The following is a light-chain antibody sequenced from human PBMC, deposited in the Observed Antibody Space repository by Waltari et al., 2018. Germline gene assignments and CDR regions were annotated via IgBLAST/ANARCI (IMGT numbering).Light chain of an antibody. J-gene: IGKJ2*01. V-gene: IGKV4-1*01. Sequence: DIVLTQSPDSLAVSLGERVTINCRSSQSVFSNSNKKNYLAWYQQRPGHPPTLLLNWASNRRSGVPDRFSGSGSGTDFTLTINNLQAEDVAIYYCQQYASPPLTFGQGTKLEIK. CDR2: WAS. CDR1: QSVFSNSNKKNY. CDR3: QQYASPPLT.